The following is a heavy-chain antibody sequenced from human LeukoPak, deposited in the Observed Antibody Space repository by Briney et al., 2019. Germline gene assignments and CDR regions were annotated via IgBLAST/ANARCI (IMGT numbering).Heavy chain of an antibody. CDR2: IYYSGST. Sequence: SETLSLTCTVSGGSISSYYWSWIRQPPGKGLEWIGYIYYSGSTNYNPSLKSRVTISVDTSKNQFSLKLSSVTAADTAVYYCGRSDFRDAFDIWGQGTMVTVSS. CDR1: GGSISSYY. D-gene: IGHD3-3*01. V-gene: IGHV4-59*01. J-gene: IGHJ3*02. CDR3: GRSDFRDAFDI.